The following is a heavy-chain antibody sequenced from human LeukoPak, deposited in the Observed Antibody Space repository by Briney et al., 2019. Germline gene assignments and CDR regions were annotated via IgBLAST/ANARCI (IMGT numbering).Heavy chain of an antibody. Sequence: PGGSLRLSRAASVFTFSSYDMRWVPQAPGKGLEWVSAISGSGGSTYYADSVKGRFTISRDNSKDTLYLQMNSLRAEDTAVYYCAKDPRPIAVAGFDYWGQGTLVTVSS. CDR1: VFTFSSYD. J-gene: IGHJ4*02. CDR3: AKDPRPIAVAGFDY. CDR2: ISGSGGST. V-gene: IGHV3-23*01. D-gene: IGHD6-19*01.